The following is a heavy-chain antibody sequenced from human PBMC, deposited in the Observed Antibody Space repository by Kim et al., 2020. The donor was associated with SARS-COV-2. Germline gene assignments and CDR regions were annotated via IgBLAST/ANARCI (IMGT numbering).Heavy chain of an antibody. Sequence: SETLSLTCAVYGGSFSGYYWSWIRQPPGKGLEWIGEINHSGSTNYNPSLKSRVTISVDTSKNQFSLKLSYVTAADTAVYYCASGGRDGYSVFQHWGKGTLVTVSS. CDR1: GGSFSGYY. V-gene: IGHV4-34*01. J-gene: IGHJ1*01. CDR3: ASGGRDGYSVFQH. CDR2: INHSGST. D-gene: IGHD5-18*01.